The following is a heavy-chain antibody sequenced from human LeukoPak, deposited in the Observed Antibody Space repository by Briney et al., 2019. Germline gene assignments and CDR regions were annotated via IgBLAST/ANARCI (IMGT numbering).Heavy chain of an antibody. CDR3: ARGHWGLDY. V-gene: IGHV3-11*04. J-gene: IGHJ4*02. CDR1: GFTFSDHY. D-gene: IGHD7-27*01. CDR2: IYKGGDTI. Sequence: GGSLRLSCATSGFTFSDHYMTWIRQAPGKGLQTVSYIYKGGDTIFYADSVRGRFTISRDNAESSVYLQMNSLSAEDTAVYYCARGHWGLDYWGRGTLVTVSS.